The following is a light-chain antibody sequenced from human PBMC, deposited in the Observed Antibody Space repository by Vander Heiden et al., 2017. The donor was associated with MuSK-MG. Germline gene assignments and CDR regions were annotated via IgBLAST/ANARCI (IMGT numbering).Light chain of an antibody. Sequence: SELTQDSALSVALGQTVNIICQGDSLRSFFASWYQQKQGQAPVGCLVASNNRPSGIPDRFVGSRAGNTASSNATGAEAGDGADYDGRSQDSSGNYLLFGGGTKLTVL. CDR1: SLRSFF. V-gene: IGLV3-19*01. J-gene: IGLJ2*01. CDR3: RSQDSSGNYLL. CDR2: ASN.